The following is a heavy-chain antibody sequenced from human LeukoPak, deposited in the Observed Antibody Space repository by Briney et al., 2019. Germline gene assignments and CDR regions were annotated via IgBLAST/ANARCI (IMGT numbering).Heavy chain of an antibody. Sequence: GGCLRLSFAAAGFTFSNYAMSSVRQAPGKGLEWVSGISSGGGDTPYADSVKGRFTISRDNPRNTRFLQMNSLRAEDTAIYYCTRKDSGLNPFDLWGQGTLVTVSS. J-gene: IGHJ4*02. CDR2: ISSGGGDT. CDR3: TRKDSGLNPFDL. V-gene: IGHV3-23*01. CDR1: GFTFSNYA.